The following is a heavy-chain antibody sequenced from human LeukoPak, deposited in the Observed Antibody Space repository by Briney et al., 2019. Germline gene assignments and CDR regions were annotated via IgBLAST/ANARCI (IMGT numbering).Heavy chain of an antibody. CDR2: IYHSGST. D-gene: IGHD1-14*01. CDR3: ARQGVGGRAGTDY. J-gene: IGHJ4*02. CDR1: GGSISSSNW. V-gene: IGHV4-4*02. Sequence: SSETLSLTCAVSGGSISSSNWWSWVRQPPGKGLEWIGEIYHSGSTNYNPSLKSRVTISVDKSKNQFSLKLSSVTAADTAVYYCARQGVGGRAGTDYWGQGTLVTVSS.